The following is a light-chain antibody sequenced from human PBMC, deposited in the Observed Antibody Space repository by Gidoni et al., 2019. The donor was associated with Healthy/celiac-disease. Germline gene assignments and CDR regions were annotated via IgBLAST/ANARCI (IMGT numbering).Light chain of an antibody. CDR3: QTWGTGIWV. CDR1: SGHSSYA. CDR2: VNSDGSH. V-gene: IGLV4-69*01. Sequence: QLVVTQSPSASASLGASVKLTCTLSSGHSSYAIALHQQHPEKGPRYLMKVNSDGSHNKGDGIPDRFSGSSSGAERYLTISSLQSEDEADYYCQTWGTGIWVFGGGTKLTVL. J-gene: IGLJ3*02.